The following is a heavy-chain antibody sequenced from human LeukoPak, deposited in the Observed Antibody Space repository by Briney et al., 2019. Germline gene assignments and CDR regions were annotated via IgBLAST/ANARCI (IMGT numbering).Heavy chain of an antibody. CDR3: VRPQVIDGVWHGFDI. V-gene: IGHV3-64D*06. CDR1: GFTLSSYG. D-gene: IGHD2-21*01. J-gene: IGHJ3*02. CDR2: IFSNGNT. Sequence: GGSLRLSCSASGFTLSSYGMFWVRQVPGKGLEYASVIFSNGNTHYADSAKGRFTISRDNSKNTLYLQMSSLRVEDTAVYYCVRPQVIDGVWHGFDIWGQGTMATVSS.